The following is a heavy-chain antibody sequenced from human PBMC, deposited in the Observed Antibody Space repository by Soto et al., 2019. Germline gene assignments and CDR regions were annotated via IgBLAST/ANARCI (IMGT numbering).Heavy chain of an antibody. J-gene: IGHJ4*02. CDR3: ARDLPSLVAVAGTLFDY. CDR1: GFTFSSYS. Sequence: EVQLVESGGGLVKPGGSLRLSCAASGFTFSSYSMNWVRQAPGKGLEWVSSISSSSSYIYYADSVKGRFTISRDNAKNSLDLQINTLGAEDTAVYYCARDLPSLVAVAGTLFDYWGQGTLVTVSS. D-gene: IGHD6-19*01. V-gene: IGHV3-21*01. CDR2: ISSSSSYI.